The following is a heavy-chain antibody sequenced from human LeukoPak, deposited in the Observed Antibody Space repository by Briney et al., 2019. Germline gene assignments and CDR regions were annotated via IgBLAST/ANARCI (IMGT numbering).Heavy chain of an antibody. Sequence: SETLSLTCAVYGGSLSGYKCSWIRQPPGKGLEWIGEINHSGSTNYNPSLKSRIIISVGTSKNQFSLKLSSVTAADTAVYYCARGKSSTSFDYWGQGTLVTVSS. D-gene: IGHD2-2*01. J-gene: IGHJ4*02. CDR1: GGSLSGYK. CDR3: ARGKSSTSFDY. V-gene: IGHV4-34*01. CDR2: INHSGST.